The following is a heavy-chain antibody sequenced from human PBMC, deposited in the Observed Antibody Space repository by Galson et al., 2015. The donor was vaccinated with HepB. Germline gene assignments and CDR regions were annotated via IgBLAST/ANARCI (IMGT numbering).Heavy chain of an antibody. CDR1: GFTFSDYY. J-gene: IGHJ4*02. CDR2: ISSSSSYT. V-gene: IGHV3-11*06. D-gene: IGHD1-26*01. CDR3: AREIGTGYLAPNYFDY. Sequence: SLRLSCAASGFTFSDYYMSWIRQAPGKGLEWVSYISSSSSYTNYADSVKGRFTISRDNAKNSLYLQMNSLRAEDTAVYYCAREIGTGYLAPNYFDYWGQGTLVTVSS.